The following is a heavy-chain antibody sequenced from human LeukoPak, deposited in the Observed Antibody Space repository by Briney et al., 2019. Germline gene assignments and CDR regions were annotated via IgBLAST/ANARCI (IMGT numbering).Heavy chain of an antibody. CDR3: ARFGHYDSSGVDP. Sequence: SETLSLTCIVSGGSISSSTYYWGWIRRPPGKGRGWIGNIYYSGSTYYNPSLKSRVTISVDTSKNQFSLKLTSVTAADTAVYYCARFGHYDSSGVDPWGQGALVTVSS. CDR2: IYYSGST. J-gene: IGHJ5*02. D-gene: IGHD3-22*01. CDR1: GGSISSSTYY. V-gene: IGHV4-39*01.